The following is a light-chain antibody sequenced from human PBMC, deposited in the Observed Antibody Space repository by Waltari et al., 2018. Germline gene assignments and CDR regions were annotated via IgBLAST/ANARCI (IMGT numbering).Light chain of an antibody. V-gene: IGKV3D-20*01. CDR3: QQYANSPLT. CDR1: QNIGGAY. CDR2: DTA. Sequence: EIVLTQSPATLSLSPGERATLSCGASQNIGGAYLAWYQQKPGLAPGLLIYDTAIRAAGVPDRFSGSGSGTDFTLTISRLDPEDFALYFCQQYANSPLTLGGGTKVEF. J-gene: IGKJ4*01.